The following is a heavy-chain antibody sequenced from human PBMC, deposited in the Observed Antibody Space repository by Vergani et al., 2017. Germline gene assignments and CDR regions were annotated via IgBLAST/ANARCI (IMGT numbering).Heavy chain of an antibody. D-gene: IGHD6-19*01. CDR3: TRERGRFSSGWYAXGDY. CDR2: ISAYNGNT. V-gene: IGHV1-18*01. Sequence: QVQLVQSGAEVKKPGASVKVSCQASGYTFTSYGISWVRQAPGQGLEWMGWISAYNGNTNYAQKLQGRVTMTTDTSTSTAYMELRSLRSDDTAVYYCTRERGRFSSGWYAXGDYWGQGTLVTVSS. J-gene: IGHJ4*02. CDR1: GYTFTSYG.